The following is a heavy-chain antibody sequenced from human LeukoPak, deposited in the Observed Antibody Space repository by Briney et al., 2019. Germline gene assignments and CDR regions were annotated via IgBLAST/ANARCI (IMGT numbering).Heavy chain of an antibody. V-gene: IGHV3-53*01. D-gene: IGHD2-2*01. Sequence: GGSLRLSCAASGFTVSSNHMSWVRQAPGKGLEWVSLIYTGGSTYYADSVKGRFTISRDNSKNTLYLQMNSLRAEDTAVYYCARDIFSSVATYYFDYWGQGTLVTVSP. CDR1: GFTVSSNH. J-gene: IGHJ4*02. CDR3: ARDIFSSVATYYFDY. CDR2: IYTGGST.